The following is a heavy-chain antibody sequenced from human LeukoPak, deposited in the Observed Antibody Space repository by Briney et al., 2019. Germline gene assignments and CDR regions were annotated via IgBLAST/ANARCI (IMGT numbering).Heavy chain of an antibody. J-gene: IGHJ5*02. V-gene: IGHV4-59*01. D-gene: IGHD3-22*01. CDR2: IYNSGST. CDR3: AREFGSSGSNWFDP. Sequence: SETLSLTCTVSSDSISGYYWSWIRQPPGKGLEWIGYIYNSGSTKYNPSLKSRVTTSLDTSKNQFSLKLSSVTAADTAVYYCAREFGSSGSNWFDPWGQGTLVTVSS. CDR1: SDSISGYY.